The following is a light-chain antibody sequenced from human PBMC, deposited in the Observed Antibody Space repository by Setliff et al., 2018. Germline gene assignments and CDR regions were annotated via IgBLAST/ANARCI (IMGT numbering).Light chain of an antibody. Sequence: QSALTQPASVSGSPGQSITISCAGTSSGVGAYSHVSWYQQYPGKAPKLMISEVSNRPSGVSYRFSGSKSGNTASLTISGLQAEDEADYYCMSYTTIRTYVFGTGTKV. CDR1: SSGVGAYSH. CDR3: MSYTTIRTYV. J-gene: IGLJ1*01. CDR2: EVS. V-gene: IGLV2-14*01.